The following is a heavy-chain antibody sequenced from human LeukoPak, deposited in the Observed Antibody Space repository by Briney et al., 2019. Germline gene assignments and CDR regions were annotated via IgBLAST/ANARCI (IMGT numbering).Heavy chain of an antibody. V-gene: IGHV5-51*01. D-gene: IGHD3-10*01. J-gene: IGHJ4*02. CDR3: ARPLIRGVRGVRDY. CDR2: SYPGGSET. CDR1: GSFFTNYW. Sequence: PGGPLHISCKASGSFFTNYWIGWVRRLTRKGLEGMGISYPGGSETRYRPSSQGQVTISADKSISTAYLQWSSLKASDTAMYYCARPLIRGVRGVRDYWGQGTLVTVSS.